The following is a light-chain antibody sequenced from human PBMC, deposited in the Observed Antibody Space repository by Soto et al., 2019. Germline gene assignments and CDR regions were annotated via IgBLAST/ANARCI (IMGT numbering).Light chain of an antibody. V-gene: IGKV3D-11*01. Sequence: EIGLTQSPGTLSLSPGERVTLSCRASQDIRSSLAWYQQKPGQAPRLLIYGASIRATGIPARFSGSGSGTDFTLTISSLEPEDFAVYYCQQRSNWPWTFGQGTKVDI. J-gene: IGKJ1*01. CDR2: GAS. CDR3: QQRSNWPWT. CDR1: QDIRSS.